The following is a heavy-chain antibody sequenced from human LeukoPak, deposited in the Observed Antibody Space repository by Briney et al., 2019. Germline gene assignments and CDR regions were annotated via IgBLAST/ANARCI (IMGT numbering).Heavy chain of an antibody. CDR2: TNPNSGGT. CDR1: GYTFTGYY. V-gene: IGHV1-2*06. D-gene: IGHD3-22*01. J-gene: IGHJ4*02. CDR3: ARETSYYDSSGYRASLIDY. Sequence: ASVKVSCKASGYTFTGYYMHWVRQAPGQGLEWMGRTNPNSGGTNYAQKFQGRVTMTRDTSISTAYMELSRLRSDDTAVYYCARETSYYDSSGYRASLIDYWGQGTLVTVSS.